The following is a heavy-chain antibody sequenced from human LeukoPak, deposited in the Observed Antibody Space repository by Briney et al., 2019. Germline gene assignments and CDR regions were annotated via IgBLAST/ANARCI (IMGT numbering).Heavy chain of an antibody. V-gene: IGHV4-34*01. D-gene: IGHD2-2*02. J-gene: IGHJ6*03. Sequence: SETLSLTCAVYGGSFSGYYWSWIRQPPGKGLEWIGEINHSGSTNYNPSLKSRVTISVDTSKNQFSLKLSSVTAADTAVYYCARGRGYCSSTSCYSYYYYYYMDVWGKGTTVTISS. CDR2: INHSGST. CDR1: GGSFSGYY. CDR3: ARGRGYCSSTSCYSYYYYYYMDV.